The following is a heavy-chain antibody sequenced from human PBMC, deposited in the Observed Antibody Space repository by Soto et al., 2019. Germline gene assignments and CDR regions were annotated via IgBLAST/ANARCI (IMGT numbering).Heavy chain of an antibody. J-gene: IGHJ5*02. Sequence: PSETLSLTCTVSGGSITGYYWSWIRQPPGKGPEWIGNIHYSGSTNYNPSLKSRVTISVDMSKNQFSLRLSSVTAAETAVYYCARHSYYSSPLRFDPWGQGTLVT. CDR1: GGSITGYY. CDR2: IHYSGST. CDR3: ARHSYYSSPLRFDP. D-gene: IGHD4-4*01. V-gene: IGHV4-59*08.